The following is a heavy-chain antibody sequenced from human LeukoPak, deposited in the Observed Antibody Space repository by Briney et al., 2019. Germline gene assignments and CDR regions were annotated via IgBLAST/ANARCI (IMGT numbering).Heavy chain of an antibody. V-gene: IGHV4-39*07. Sequence: PSETLSLTCTVSGGSISSSSYYWGWIRQPPGKGLEWIGSIYYSGSTYYNPSLKSRVTISVDTSKNQFSLKLSSVTAADTAVYYCARDGERDGYNYLPNYYYYGMDVWGQGTTVTVSS. CDR3: ARDGERDGYNYLPNYYYYGMDV. CDR2: IYYSGST. D-gene: IGHD5-24*01. J-gene: IGHJ6*02. CDR1: GGSISSSSYY.